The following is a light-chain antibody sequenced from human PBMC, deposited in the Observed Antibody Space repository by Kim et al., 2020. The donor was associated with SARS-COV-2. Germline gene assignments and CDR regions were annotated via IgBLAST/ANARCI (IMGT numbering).Light chain of an antibody. CDR2: KDS. V-gene: IGLV3-27*01. CDR3: YSAADTMGV. J-gene: IGLJ3*02. CDR1: VLAEEY. Sequence: VYPGQTGRITCSGDVLAEEYGRWYQKEPGQAPVMETYKDSERPSGIPERFSGSSSGTTVTLTISGAQVEDEADYECYSAADTMGVFGGGTKLTVL.